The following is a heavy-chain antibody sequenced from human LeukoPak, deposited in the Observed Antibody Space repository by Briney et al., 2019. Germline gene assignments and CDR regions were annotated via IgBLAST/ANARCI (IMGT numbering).Heavy chain of an antibody. V-gene: IGHV3-74*01. CDR3: ARETGSGYGMDV. CDR2: INSDGSST. Sequence: GGSLRLSCAASGFTYSSYWMHWVRQAPGKGLVWVSRINSDGSSTSYADSVKGRFTISRDNAKNTLCLQMNSLRAEDTAVYYCARETGSGYGMDVWGQGTTVTVSS. J-gene: IGHJ6*02. CDR1: GFTYSSYW. D-gene: IGHD3-10*01.